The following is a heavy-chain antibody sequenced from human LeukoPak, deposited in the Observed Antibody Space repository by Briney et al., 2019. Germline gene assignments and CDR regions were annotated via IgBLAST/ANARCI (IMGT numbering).Heavy chain of an antibody. J-gene: IGHJ5*02. CDR2: IRYDGSNK. V-gene: IGHV3-30*02. Sequence: GASLRLSCAASGFTVSSNYMSWVRQAPGKGLEWVAFIRYDGSNKYYADSVKGRFTISRDNSKNTLFLQMNSLRAEDTAVYYCAKDLWGENWFDPWGPGSLVIVSS. D-gene: IGHD7-27*01. CDR1: GFTVSSNY. CDR3: AKDLWGENWFDP.